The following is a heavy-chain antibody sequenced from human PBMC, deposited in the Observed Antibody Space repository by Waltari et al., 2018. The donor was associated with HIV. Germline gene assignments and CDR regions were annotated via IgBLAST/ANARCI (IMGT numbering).Heavy chain of an antibody. V-gene: IGHV3-53*01. CDR2: TDSSGIT. Sequence: EVQLVESGGGLMQPGGSLRLSCAASGFVVSTNYMSWVRQAPGKGLEWVSVTDSSGITYYANSVKGRFTISRDNSKNTVYLQMNSLRAEDTALYYCARTQGVHLGDLSFGLWGQGTLVTVFS. J-gene: IGHJ5*02. CDR3: ARTQGVHLGDLSFGL. D-gene: IGHD3-16*02. CDR1: GFVVSTNY.